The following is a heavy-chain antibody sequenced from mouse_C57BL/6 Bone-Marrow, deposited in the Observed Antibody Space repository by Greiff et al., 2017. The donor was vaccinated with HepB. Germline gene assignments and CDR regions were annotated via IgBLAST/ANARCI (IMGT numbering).Heavy chain of an antibody. D-gene: IGHD2-4*01. CDR2: ISNLAYSI. V-gene: IGHV5-15*01. J-gene: IGHJ4*01. Sequence: EVKLVESGGGLVQPGGSLKLSCAASGFTFSDYGMAWVRQAPRKGPEWVAFISNLAYSIYYADTVTGRFTISRENAKNTLYLEMSSLRSEDTAMYYCARQNYYDYGRGAMDYWGQGTSVTVSS. CDR3: ARQNYYDYGRGAMDY. CDR1: GFTFSDYG.